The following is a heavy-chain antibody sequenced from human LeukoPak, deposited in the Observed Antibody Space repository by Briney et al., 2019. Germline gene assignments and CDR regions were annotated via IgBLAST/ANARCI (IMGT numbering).Heavy chain of an antibody. J-gene: IGHJ4*02. D-gene: IGHD4-17*01. CDR2: ISASGDST. V-gene: IGHV3-23*01. CDR1: GFTFSICA. Sequence: GGSLRLSCAVSGFTFSICAMTWVRQAPGKGLEWVAAISASGDSTYYADPVRGLFTISRDNSKHTVSLKMNSLKAEDTAVYYCAKERSTVTTWFYFDYWGQGTLVTVSS. CDR3: AKERSTVTTWFYFDY.